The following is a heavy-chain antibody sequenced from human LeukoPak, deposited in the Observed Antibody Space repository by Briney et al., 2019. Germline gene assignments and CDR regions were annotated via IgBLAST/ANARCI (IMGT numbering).Heavy chain of an antibody. J-gene: IGHJ4*02. CDR2: XXXXXXXK. V-gene: IGHV3-48*04. D-gene: IGHD2-2*02. CDR3: XRLAAHPHCTGTTCYTPYYFDC. CDR1: GFPFSPYS. Sequence: GGALGLSRAASGFPFSPYSMNXVRQAPXKGXXXXXXXXXXXXXKYYTESLKXXFRXXRXIAKNSLHLPMNSLRSEDTAVLYCXRLAAHPHCTGTTCYTPYYFDCWGRGTLVTVAS.